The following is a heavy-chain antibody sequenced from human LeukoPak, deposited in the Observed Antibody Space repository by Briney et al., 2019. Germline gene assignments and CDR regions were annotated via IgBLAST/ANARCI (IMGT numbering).Heavy chain of an antibody. D-gene: IGHD2-21*02. CDR1: GGSISSYY. CDR3: AREGVVVTAMDYYYYYGMDV. J-gene: IGHJ6*02. Sequence: SETLSLTCTVSGGSISSYYWSWIRQPAGKGLEWIGRIYTSGSTNYNPSLKSRVTMSVDTSKNQFSLKLSSVTAADTAVYYCAREGVVVTAMDYYYYYGMDVWGQGTTVTVSS. CDR2: IYTSGST. V-gene: IGHV4-4*07.